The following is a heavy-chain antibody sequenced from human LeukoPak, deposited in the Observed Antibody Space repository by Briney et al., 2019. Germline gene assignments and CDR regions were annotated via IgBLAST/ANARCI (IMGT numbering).Heavy chain of an antibody. Sequence: GRSLRLSCAASGFTFSSYGMHWVRQAPGKGLEWVAVISYDGSNKYYADSVKGRFTISRDNSKNTLYLQMNSLRAEDTAVYYCARGGSSHIDYWGQGTLVTVSS. CDR1: GFTFSSYG. CDR3: ARGGSSHIDY. CDR2: ISYDGSNK. V-gene: IGHV3-30*03. J-gene: IGHJ4*02. D-gene: IGHD6-13*01.